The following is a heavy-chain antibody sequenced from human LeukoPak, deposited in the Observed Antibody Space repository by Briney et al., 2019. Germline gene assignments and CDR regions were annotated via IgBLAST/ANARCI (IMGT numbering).Heavy chain of an antibody. Sequence: GGTLRLSCAASGFTFSSFGMSWVRQAPGKGLEWVSGISGSGDSTYYADSVKGRFTISRDNSKNTLYLQMNSLRAEDTAVYYCARGGPAAGRFDYWGQGTLVTVSS. D-gene: IGHD6-13*01. CDR3: ARGGPAAGRFDY. V-gene: IGHV3-23*01. CDR2: ISGSGDST. CDR1: GFTFSSFG. J-gene: IGHJ4*02.